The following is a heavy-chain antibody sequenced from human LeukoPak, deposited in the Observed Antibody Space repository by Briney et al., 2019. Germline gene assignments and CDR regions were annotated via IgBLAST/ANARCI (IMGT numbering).Heavy chain of an antibody. J-gene: IGHJ5*02. CDR3: ARDAPHNCFDP. Sequence: ASVKVSCKASGASFINYYIHWVRQAPGQGLEWVGLIYPSGGWTNYAQKFQGRVTMTTDTSTSTVYMELSSLRSEDTAIYYCARDAPHNCFDPWGQGTLVTVSP. CDR1: GASFINYY. CDR2: IYPSGGWT. V-gene: IGHV1-46*01.